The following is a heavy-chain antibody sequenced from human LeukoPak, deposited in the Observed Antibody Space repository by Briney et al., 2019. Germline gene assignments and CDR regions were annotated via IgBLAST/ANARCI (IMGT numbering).Heavy chain of an antibody. CDR1: GYTFSSYT. D-gene: IGHD3-10*01. CDR3: ARSSRGVIGLLDF. Sequence: APVKVSCKASGYTFSSYTINWVRQAPGQGLEWMGWINTNTGDPRYAQGFTGRFVLSMDKSVSTSYLQISGLKTEDTAIYYCARSSRGVIGLLDFWGRGTLVSVSS. J-gene: IGHJ4*02. V-gene: IGHV7-4-1*02. CDR2: INTNTGDP.